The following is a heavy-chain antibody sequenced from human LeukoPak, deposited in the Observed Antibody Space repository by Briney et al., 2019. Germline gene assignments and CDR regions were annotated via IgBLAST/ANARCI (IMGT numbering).Heavy chain of an antibody. J-gene: IGHJ4*02. CDR2: INPSGGST. V-gene: IGHV1-46*01. D-gene: IGHD3-10*01. Sequence: ASVKVSCKASGYTFTSYYMHWVRQAPGQGLEWMGIINPSGGSTSYAQKFQGRVTMTRDMSTSTVYMELSSLRSEDTAVYYCARESPESGSNGGFDYWGQGTLVTVSS. CDR3: ARESPESGSNGGFDY. CDR1: GYTFTSYY.